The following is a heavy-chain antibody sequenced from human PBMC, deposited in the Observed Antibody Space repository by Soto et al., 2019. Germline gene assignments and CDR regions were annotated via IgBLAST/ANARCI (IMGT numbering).Heavy chain of an antibody. D-gene: IGHD1-26*01. CDR3: AKFGLLGYYYGMDV. V-gene: IGHV3-30*18. J-gene: IGHJ6*02. Sequence: GGSLRLSCAASGFTFSSYGMHWVRQAPGKGLEWVAVISYDGSNKYYADSVKGRFTISRDNSKNTLYLQMNSLRAEDTAVYYCAKFGLLGYYYGMDVWGQGTTVTVSS. CDR1: GFTFSSYG. CDR2: ISYDGSNK.